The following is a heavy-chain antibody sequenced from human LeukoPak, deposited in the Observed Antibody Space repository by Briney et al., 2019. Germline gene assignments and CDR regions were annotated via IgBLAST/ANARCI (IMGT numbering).Heavy chain of an antibody. Sequence: ASVKVSCKASGYTFTGYYMHWVRQAPGQGLEWMGWINPNSGGTNYAQKFQGRVTMTRDTSISTAYMELSRLRSDDTAVYYCARDPGGRLTMVRGVITPTFDYWGQGTLVTVSS. V-gene: IGHV1-2*02. J-gene: IGHJ4*02. CDR3: ARDPGGRLTMVRGVITPTFDY. CDR1: GYTFTGYY. CDR2: INPNSGGT. D-gene: IGHD3-10*01.